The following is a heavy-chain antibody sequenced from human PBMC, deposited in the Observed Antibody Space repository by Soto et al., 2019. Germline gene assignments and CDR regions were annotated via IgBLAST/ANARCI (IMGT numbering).Heavy chain of an antibody. D-gene: IGHD3-10*01. CDR2: IYHSGGT. V-gene: IGHV4-4*02. J-gene: IGHJ6*02. CDR1: GASISSSNW. CDR3: AKYMVRGDSGMDV. Sequence: SENLSLTSAVSGASISSSNWWSWVRQPPGKGLEWLGDIYHSGGTNYNPTLKSRVTISVDKSKNQFSLKLNSVTAADTAVYYCAKYMVRGDSGMDVWDQGTTITVSS.